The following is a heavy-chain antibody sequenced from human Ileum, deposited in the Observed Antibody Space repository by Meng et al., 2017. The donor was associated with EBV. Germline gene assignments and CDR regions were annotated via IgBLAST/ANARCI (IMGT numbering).Heavy chain of an antibody. V-gene: IGHV4-4*02. CDR1: VGSISSSNW. CDR2: IYHSGST. D-gene: IGHD6-13*01. CDR3: AREVAAAGGFDY. Sequence: QLQEPGPGMGQPSGTRSLTCAVSVGSISSSNWWSWVRQPPGKGLEWIGEIYHSGSTNYNPSLKSRVTISVDKSKNQFSLKLSSVTAADTAVYYCAREVAAAGGFDYWGQGTLVTVSS. J-gene: IGHJ4*02.